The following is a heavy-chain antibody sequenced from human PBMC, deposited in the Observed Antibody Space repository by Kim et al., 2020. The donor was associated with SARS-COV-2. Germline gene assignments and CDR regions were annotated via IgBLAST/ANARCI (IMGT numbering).Heavy chain of an antibody. CDR3: AAFGEWLRDAFDI. CDR2: IYHSGST. Sequence: SETLSLTCAVSGGSISSSNWWSWVRQPPGKGLEWIGEIYHSGSTNYNPSLKSRVTISVDKSKNQFSLKLSSVTAADTAVYYCAAFGEWLRDAFDIWGQGTMVTVSS. CDR1: GGSISSSNW. D-gene: IGHD3-10*01. V-gene: IGHV4-4*02. J-gene: IGHJ3*02.